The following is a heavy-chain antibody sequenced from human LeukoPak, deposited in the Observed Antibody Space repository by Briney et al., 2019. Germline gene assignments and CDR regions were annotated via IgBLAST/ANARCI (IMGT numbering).Heavy chain of an antibody. CDR3: AREGKTYYYDSSGYTPPLFDP. V-gene: IGHV4-61*02. CDR2: IYTSGST. Sequence: SETLSLTCTVSGGSISSGSYYWSWIRQPAGKGLEWIGRIYTSGSTNYNPSLKSRVTISVDTSKNQFSLKLSYVTAADTAVYYCAREGKTYYYDSSGYTPPLFDPWGQGTLVTVSS. CDR1: GGSISSGSYY. D-gene: IGHD3-22*01. J-gene: IGHJ5*02.